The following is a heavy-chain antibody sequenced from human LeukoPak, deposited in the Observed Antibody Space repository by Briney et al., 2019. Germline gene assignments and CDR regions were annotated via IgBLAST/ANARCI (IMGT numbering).Heavy chain of an antibody. V-gene: IGHV3-20*04. D-gene: IGHD2-15*01. CDR1: GFTFDDYG. Sequence: GGSLRLSCAASGFTFDDYGMSWVRQAPGKGLEWVSGINWNGGSTGYADSVKGRFTISRDNAQNSLYLQMNSLRAEDTALYYCARVEGYCSGGSCHSAYYYYMDVWGKGTTVTVSS. CDR3: ARVEGYCSGGSCHSAYYYYMDV. J-gene: IGHJ6*03. CDR2: INWNGGST.